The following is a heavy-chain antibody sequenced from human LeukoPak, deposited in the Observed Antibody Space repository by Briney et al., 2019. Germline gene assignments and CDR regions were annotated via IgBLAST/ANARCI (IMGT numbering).Heavy chain of an antibody. CDR2: ISYDGSNK. J-gene: IGHJ6*03. D-gene: IGHD3-22*01. CDR1: GFTFSSYG. CDR3: AKDPKNLWRSISMISPSGRYMDV. Sequence: QPGGSLRLSCAASGFTFSSYGMHWVRQAPGKGLEWVAVISYDGSNKSYADSVKGRFTISRDNSKNTLYLQMNSLRAEDTAVYYCAKDPKNLWRSISMISPSGRYMDVWGKGTTVTISS. V-gene: IGHV3-30*18.